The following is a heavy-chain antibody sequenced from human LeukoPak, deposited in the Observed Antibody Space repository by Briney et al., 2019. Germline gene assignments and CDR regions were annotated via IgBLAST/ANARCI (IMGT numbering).Heavy chain of an antibody. Sequence: GGSLRLSCAASGFIVSSYSMNWVRQAPGKGLEWVSYISSSSSTIYYADSVKGRFTISRDDAKNSLYLQMNSLRAEDTAVYYCARDPERITIFGVVIGEFDYWGQGTLVTVSS. CDR1: GFIVSSYS. CDR3: ARDPERITIFGVVIGEFDY. CDR2: ISSSSSTI. V-gene: IGHV3-48*01. J-gene: IGHJ4*02. D-gene: IGHD3-3*01.